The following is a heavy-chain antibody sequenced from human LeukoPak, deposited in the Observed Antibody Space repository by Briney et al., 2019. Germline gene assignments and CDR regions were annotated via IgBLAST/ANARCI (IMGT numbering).Heavy chain of an antibody. J-gene: IGHJ2*01. CDR1: GGTISSYY. Sequence: SETLSLTCTVSGGTISSYYWNWIRQPPGTGLEWIGYIYYSGSTYYNPSLKSRVTISVDTSKNQFSLKLNSVTAADTAVYYCAREVPWVWNFDLWGRGTLVTVSS. CDR2: IYYSGST. CDR3: AREVPWVWNFDL. V-gene: IGHV4-30-4*08. D-gene: IGHD1-26*01.